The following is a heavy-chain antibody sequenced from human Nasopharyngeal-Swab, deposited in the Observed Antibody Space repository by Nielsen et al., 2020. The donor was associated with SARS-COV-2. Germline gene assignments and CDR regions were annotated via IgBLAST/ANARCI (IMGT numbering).Heavy chain of an antibody. J-gene: IGHJ4*02. CDR1: GFTFSSYA. Sequence: GGSLRLSCAASGFTFSSYAMHWVRQAPGKGLEWVAVIPYDGSNKYYADSVKGRFTISRDNSKNTLYLQMNSLRAEDTAVYYCARDPPDPSRLRFLGWFPQYYFDYWGQGTLVTVSS. V-gene: IGHV3-30*04. CDR3: ARDPPDPSRLRFLGWFPQYYFDY. CDR2: IPYDGSNK. D-gene: IGHD3-3*01.